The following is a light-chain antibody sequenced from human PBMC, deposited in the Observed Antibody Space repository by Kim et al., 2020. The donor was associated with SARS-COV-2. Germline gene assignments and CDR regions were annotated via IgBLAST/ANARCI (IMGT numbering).Light chain of an antibody. V-gene: IGKV1-5*03. CDR3: QQYKTYTRT. CDR1: LSICAS. Sequence: EDVVPVPCPASLSICASLAWRPHKPEKAPPALIYRASNLENGVPSRFSGSVSGTDFTLTISGLQPDDFATYYCQQYKTYTRTFGQGTKVDIK. J-gene: IGKJ1*01. CDR2: RAS.